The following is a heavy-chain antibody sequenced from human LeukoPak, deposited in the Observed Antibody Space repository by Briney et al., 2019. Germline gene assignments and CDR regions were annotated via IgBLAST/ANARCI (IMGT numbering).Heavy chain of an antibody. CDR2: INHSGST. D-gene: IGHD2-21*02. J-gene: IGHJ6*03. V-gene: IGHV4-34*01. Sequence: SETLSLTCAVYGGSFSGYYWSWIRQPPGKGLEWIGEINHSGSTNYNPSLKSRVTISVDTSKNQFSLKLSSVTAADTAVYYCARLTARDYYYMDVWGKGTTVTASS. CDR1: GGSFSGYY. CDR3: ARLTARDYYYMDV.